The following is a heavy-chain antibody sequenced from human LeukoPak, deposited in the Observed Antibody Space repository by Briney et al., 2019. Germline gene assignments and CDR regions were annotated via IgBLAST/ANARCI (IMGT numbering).Heavy chain of an antibody. CDR3: ARGYYDSTGYYYYFDY. V-gene: IGHV1-3*01. D-gene: IGHD3-22*01. CDR1: GYTFSDYA. CDR2: INADNGDT. Sequence: ASVKVSCKASGYTFSDYAIHWVRQAHRQTLEWMGWINADNGDTKYSQNFQGRVTITRDTSASTAYMELSSLRSEDTAVYYCARGYYDSTGYYYYFDYGGQGTLVTVSS. J-gene: IGHJ4*02.